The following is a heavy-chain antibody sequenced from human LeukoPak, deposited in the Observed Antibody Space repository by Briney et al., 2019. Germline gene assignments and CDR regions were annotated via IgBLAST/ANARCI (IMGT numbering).Heavy chain of an antibody. D-gene: IGHD3-10*01. Sequence: QTGGSLRLSCVASGFTFSSYWMHWVRQAPGKGLVWVSRVISDGSSATYADSVKGRFTISRDNAKNAMYLQMNSLRAEDTAVYYCVRDSYYHPDYWGQGTLVTVSS. J-gene: IGHJ4*02. CDR2: VISDGSSA. CDR3: VRDSYYHPDY. V-gene: IGHV3-74*01. CDR1: GFTFSSYW.